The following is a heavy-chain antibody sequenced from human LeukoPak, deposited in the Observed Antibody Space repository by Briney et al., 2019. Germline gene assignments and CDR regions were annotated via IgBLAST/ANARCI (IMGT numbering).Heavy chain of an antibody. V-gene: IGHV3-64D*06. Sequence: GGSLRLSCSASGFTFSSYAMHWVRQAPGKGLEYVSAISSNGGSTYYADSVKGRFTISRDNSKNTLYLQMSSLRAEDTAVYYCVKSGVQWLVPSHYFDYWGQGTLVTVSS. CDR2: ISSNGGST. D-gene: IGHD6-19*01. J-gene: IGHJ4*02. CDR3: VKSGVQWLVPSHYFDY. CDR1: GFTFSSYA.